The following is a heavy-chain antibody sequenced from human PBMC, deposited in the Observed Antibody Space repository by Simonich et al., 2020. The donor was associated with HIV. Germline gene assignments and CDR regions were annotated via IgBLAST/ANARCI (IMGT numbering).Heavy chain of an antibody. CDR1: GFNISNAW. Sequence: EVQRVESGGGLAQPGGSLRLSCVASGFNISNAWMNWVRQAPWKGLEWVANDKKDGSLNNYVDSVKGRITVSRNNSKNSLYVQMNSLPAEDTAVYYCARDWGSNALDIWGQGTMVTVSS. J-gene: IGHJ3*02. D-gene: IGHD7-27*01. CDR3: ARDWGSNALDI. V-gene: IGHV3-7*01. CDR2: DKKDGSLN.